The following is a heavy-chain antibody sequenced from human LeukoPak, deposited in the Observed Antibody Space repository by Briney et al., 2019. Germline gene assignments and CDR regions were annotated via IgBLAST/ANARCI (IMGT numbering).Heavy chain of an antibody. Sequence: KSSETLSLTCVVYGXSFSGYFWSWIRQPPGKGLEWIGEITPSGSTNYSPSLKSRVSISIDTSKKKLSLRLTSVTAADSAVYYCASSFYYDSRDYWGQGTLVTVSS. CDR1: GXSFSGYF. V-gene: IGHV4-34*01. D-gene: IGHD3-22*01. J-gene: IGHJ4*02. CDR3: ASSFYYDSRDY. CDR2: ITPSGST.